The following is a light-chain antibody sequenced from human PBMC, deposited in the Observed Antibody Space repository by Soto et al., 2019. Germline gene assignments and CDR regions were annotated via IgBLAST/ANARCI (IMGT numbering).Light chain of an antibody. CDR1: SSDVGAYNY. J-gene: IGLJ2*01. Sequence: QSALTQPRSVSGSPGQSVTISCTGTSSDVGAYNYVSWYQQHPDKAPKLMVYDVSKRPSGVPFRFSGSKSGNTASLTISGLQAEDEADYYCCSYAGSFAVFGGGTKLTVL. V-gene: IGLV2-11*01. CDR3: CSYAGSFAV. CDR2: DVS.